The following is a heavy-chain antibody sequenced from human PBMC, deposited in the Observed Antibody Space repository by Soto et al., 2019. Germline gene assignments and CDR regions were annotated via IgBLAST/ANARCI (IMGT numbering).Heavy chain of an antibody. CDR2: ISGSGGST. V-gene: IGHV3-23*01. Sequence: GGSLRLSCAASGFTFSSYAMSWVRQAPGKGLEWVSAISGSGGSTYYADSVKGRFTISRDNSKNTLYLQMNSLRAEDTAVYCCAKAPFDHRSPGAAYYFDYWGQGTLVTSPQ. CDR3: AKAPFDHRSPGAAYYFDY. CDR1: GFTFSSYA. D-gene: IGHD3-10*01. J-gene: IGHJ4*02.